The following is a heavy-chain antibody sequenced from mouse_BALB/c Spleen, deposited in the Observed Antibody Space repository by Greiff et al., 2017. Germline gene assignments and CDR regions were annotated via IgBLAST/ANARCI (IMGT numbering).Heavy chain of an antibody. J-gene: IGHJ4*01. V-gene: IGHV5-6*01. CDR1: GFTFSSYG. CDR3: AREGGSLLRLRAMDY. CDR2: ISSGGSYT. Sequence: EVKLQESGGDLVKPGGSLKLSCAASGFTFSSYGMSWVRQTPDKRLEWVATISSGGSYTYYPDSVKGRFTISRDNAKNTLYLQMSSLKSEDTAMYYCAREGGSLLRLRAMDYWGQGTSVTVSS. D-gene: IGHD1-2*01.